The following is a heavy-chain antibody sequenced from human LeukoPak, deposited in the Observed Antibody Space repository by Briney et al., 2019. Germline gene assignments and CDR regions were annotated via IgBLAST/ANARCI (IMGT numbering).Heavy chain of an antibody. CDR2: IYTSGST. CDR3: ARQPVYYYYGMDV. V-gene: IGHV4-61*02. CDR1: GGSISSGSYY. Sequence: PSQTLSLTCTVSGGSISSGSYYWSWIRLPAGKGLEWIGRIYTSGSTNYNPSLKSRVTISVDTSKNQFSLKLSSVTAADTAVYYCARQPVYYYYGMDVWGQGTTVTVSS. D-gene: IGHD1-14*01. J-gene: IGHJ6*02.